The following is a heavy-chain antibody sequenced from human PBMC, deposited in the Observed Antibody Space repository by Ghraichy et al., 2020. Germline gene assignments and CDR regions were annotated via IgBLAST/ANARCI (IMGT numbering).Heavy chain of an antibody. V-gene: IGHV3-23*01. CDR2: ISGSGGST. J-gene: IGHJ4*02. Sequence: GGSLRLSCAASGFTFSSYAMSWVRQAPGKGLEWVSAISGSGGSTYYADSVKGRFTISRDNAKNSLYLQMDSLRAEDTAVYYCARDKVVGATRFDYWGQGTLVTVSS. CDR1: GFTFSSYA. D-gene: IGHD1-26*01. CDR3: ARDKVVGATRFDY.